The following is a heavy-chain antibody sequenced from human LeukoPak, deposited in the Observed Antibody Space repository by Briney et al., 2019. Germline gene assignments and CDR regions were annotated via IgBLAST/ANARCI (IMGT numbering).Heavy chain of an antibody. D-gene: IGHD3-10*01. CDR3: ARGGYYGSGSFPDY. CDR1: VYTFTSFG. V-gene: IGHV1-18*01. CDR2: IGPYNGNT. J-gene: IGHJ4*02. Sequence: ASVKVSCTASVYTFTSFGINWVRQAPGQGLEWMGWIGPYNGNTHYAQNLQGRLTMTTDTSTSTAYMDLRSLISDDTAVYFCARGGYYGSGSFPDYWGQGTLVTVSS.